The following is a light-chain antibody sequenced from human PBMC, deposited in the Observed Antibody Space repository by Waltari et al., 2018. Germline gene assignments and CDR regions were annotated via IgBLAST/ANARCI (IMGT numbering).Light chain of an antibody. CDR2: YVS. Sequence: QSALTQPASVSGSPGQSITISCTGTSSDVGGYNYVSWYQQHPGKAPKLMIYYVSNRPSGVSNRFSGSKSGNTASLTISGLQAEDEADYYCSSYTSSSTHAVFGGGTKLTVL. CDR3: SSYTSSSTHAV. CDR1: SSDVGGYNY. V-gene: IGLV2-14*01. J-gene: IGLJ2*01.